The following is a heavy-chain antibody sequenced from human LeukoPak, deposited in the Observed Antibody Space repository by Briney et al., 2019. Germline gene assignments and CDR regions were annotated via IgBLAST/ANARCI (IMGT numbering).Heavy chain of an antibody. D-gene: IGHD3-22*01. J-gene: IGHJ6*02. CDR1: GGSFSGYY. Sequence: PSETLSLTCAVSGGSFSGYYWSWIRQPPGKGLEWIGEINHSGSTNYNPSLKSRVTISVDTSKNQFSLKLSSVTAADTAVYYCARTNYYDSSGYYTNNYYYYYGMDVWGQGTTVTVSS. V-gene: IGHV4-34*01. CDR3: ARTNYYDSSGYYTNNYYYYYGMDV. CDR2: INHSGST.